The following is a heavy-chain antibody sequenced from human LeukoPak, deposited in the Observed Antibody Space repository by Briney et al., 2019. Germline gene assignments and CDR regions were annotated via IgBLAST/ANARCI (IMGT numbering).Heavy chain of an antibody. Sequence: GGSLRLSCPPSGLTLSSYSMKWVRQAPGGGREWVSSISSSSSYIYHAHSVGGRLTISRNNDKNSLYLQMNSLRTEDTAEYYCARDYYYDSSGYYDAFDIWGQGTMVTVSS. CDR2: ISSSSSYI. CDR3: ARDYYYDSSGYYDAFDI. CDR1: GLTLSSYS. J-gene: IGHJ3*02. V-gene: IGHV3-21*01. D-gene: IGHD3-22*01.